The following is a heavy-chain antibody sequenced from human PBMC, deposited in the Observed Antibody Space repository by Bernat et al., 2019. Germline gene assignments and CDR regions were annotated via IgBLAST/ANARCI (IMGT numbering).Heavy chain of an antibody. D-gene: IGHD5-12*01. J-gene: IGHJ5*02. V-gene: IGHV3-64*01. CDR3: ARDREGGFAFDP. CDR1: GFSFSSYV. Sequence: EVQLVESGGGLVQPGGSLRLPCVASGFSFSSYVMHWVRQAPGKGLQYVSFILPNGDTRQYANSVRGRFTISRDNSQNTLYLQMGSLGAEDMAVYYCARDREGGFAFDPWGQGTLVTVSS. CDR2: ILPNGDTR.